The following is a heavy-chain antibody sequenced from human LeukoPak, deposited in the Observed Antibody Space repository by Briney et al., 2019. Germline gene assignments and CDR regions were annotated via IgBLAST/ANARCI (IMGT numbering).Heavy chain of an antibody. D-gene: IGHD2-8*01. CDR1: GYSIRNGYQ. Sequence: ETLSLTCSVSGYSIRNGYQWGWVRPAPGKGLEWVSSISSSSNYIYYADSVKGRFTISRDNAKNTLYLQMNRLRVEDTAVYYCGILTLSPGWGQGTLVTVSS. J-gene: IGHJ4*02. CDR2: ISSSSNYI. CDR3: GILTLSPG. V-gene: IGHV3-21*01.